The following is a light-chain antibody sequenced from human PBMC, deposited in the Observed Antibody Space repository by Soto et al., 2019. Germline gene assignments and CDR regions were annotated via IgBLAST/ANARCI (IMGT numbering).Light chain of an antibody. CDR2: DVS. CDR3: QQYNNWPFS. J-gene: IGKJ5*01. V-gene: IGKV3-15*01. Sequence: EIVMTQSPATLSVSPGERATLSCRAGQGVTTNFAWYQQKSGQSPRLLIYDVSIRATGVPARFSGTGSETDFTLTISGLQSEDSAVYCCQQYNNWPFSFGQGTRVEIK. CDR1: QGVTTN.